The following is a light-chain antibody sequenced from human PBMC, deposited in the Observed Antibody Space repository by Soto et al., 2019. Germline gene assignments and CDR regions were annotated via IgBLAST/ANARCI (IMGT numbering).Light chain of an antibody. J-gene: IGLJ2*01. CDR3: CSYAGSNRVV. Sequence: QSVLTQVASVSGSPGQSITISCTGTTSNIGSYNLVSWYQQHPGKAPQLLIYEGSERPSGVSNRFSGSKSGNTASLTISGLQAEDEADYYCCSYAGSNRVVFGGGTKVTVL. CDR2: EGS. CDR1: TSNIGSYNL. V-gene: IGLV2-23*01.